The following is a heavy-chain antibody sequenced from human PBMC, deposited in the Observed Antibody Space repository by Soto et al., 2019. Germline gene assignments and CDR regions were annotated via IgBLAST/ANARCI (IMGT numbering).Heavy chain of an antibody. D-gene: IGHD3-22*01. V-gene: IGHV4-59*01. Sequence: WETLSLTCTASGGSTSSYYWSWIWPPPGKGLEWIGYIYYSGSTNYNPSLKSRVTISLDTSKNQFSLKLSSVTAADTAVYYCARVAAHYYDSSGYFYYFDYWGQGTLVTVS. J-gene: IGHJ4*02. CDR1: GGSTSSYY. CDR3: ARVAAHYYDSSGYFYYFDY. CDR2: IYYSGST.